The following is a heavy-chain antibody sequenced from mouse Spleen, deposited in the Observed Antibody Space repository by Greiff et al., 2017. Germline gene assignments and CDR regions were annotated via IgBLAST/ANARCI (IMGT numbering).Heavy chain of an antibody. CDR3: ARHPLRPYYFDY. V-gene: IGHV5-12-1*01. D-gene: IGHD1-2*01. Sequence: EVMLVESGGGLVKPGGSLKLSCAASGFAFSSYDMSWVRQTPEKRLEWVAHISSGGGSTYYPDTVKGRFTISRDNAKNTRYLQMSSLKSEDTAMYYCARHPLRPYYFDYWGQGTTLTVSS. CDR2: ISSGGGST. J-gene: IGHJ2*01. CDR1: GFAFSSYD.